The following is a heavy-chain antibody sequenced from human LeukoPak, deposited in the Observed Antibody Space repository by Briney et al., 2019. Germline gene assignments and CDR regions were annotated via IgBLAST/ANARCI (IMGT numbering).Heavy chain of an antibody. J-gene: IGHJ4*02. D-gene: IGHD4-17*01. V-gene: IGHV3-33*01. CDR3: AREVIDYGYYFDS. Sequence: GRSLRLSCAASGFTFSSYGMHWVRQAPGKGLEWVAVIWYDGSNKYYADSVKGRFTISRDNSKNTLYLQMNSLRAEDTAVYYCAREVIDYGYYFDSWGQGTLVTVSS. CDR1: GFTFSSYG. CDR2: IWYDGSNK.